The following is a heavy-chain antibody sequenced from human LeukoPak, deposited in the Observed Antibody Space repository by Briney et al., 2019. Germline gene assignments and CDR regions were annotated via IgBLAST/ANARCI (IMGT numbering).Heavy chain of an antibody. V-gene: IGHV3-11*01. CDR3: ARGGRFLEWSGGPVYYYYGMDV. J-gene: IGHJ6*02. CDR1: GFTFSDYY. CDR2: ISSSGSTI. D-gene: IGHD3-3*01. Sequence: GGSLRLSCAASGFTFSDYYMSWIRQAPGKGLEWVSYISSSGSTIYYADSVKGRFTISRDNAKNSLYLQMNSLRAEDTAVYYCARGGRFLEWSGGPVYYYYGMDVWGQGTTVTVSS.